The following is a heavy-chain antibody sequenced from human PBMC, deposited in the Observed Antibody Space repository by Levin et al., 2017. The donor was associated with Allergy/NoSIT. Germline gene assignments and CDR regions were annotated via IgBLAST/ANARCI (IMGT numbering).Heavy chain of an antibody. Sequence: SQTLSLTCAVYGGSFSGYYWSWIRQPPGKGLEWIGEINHSGSTNYNPSLKSRVTISVDTSKNQFSLKLSSVTAADTAVYYCARGQKGDYYDSSGYHAYFAEYFQHWGQGTLVTVSS. CDR1: GGSFSGYY. CDR2: INHSGST. CDR3: ARGQKGDYYDSSGYHAYFAEYFQH. V-gene: IGHV4-34*01. J-gene: IGHJ1*01. D-gene: IGHD3-22*01.